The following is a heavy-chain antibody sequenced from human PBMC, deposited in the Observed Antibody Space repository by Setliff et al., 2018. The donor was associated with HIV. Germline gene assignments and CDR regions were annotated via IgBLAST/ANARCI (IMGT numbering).Heavy chain of an antibody. V-gene: IGHV4-4*08. CDR3: ARRRCSAASCPDNSWNWLDP. Sequence: PSETLSLTCTVSGGSISSYSWSWIRQPPGKGLEWIGYIYTSGSTNYNPSLKSQASISVDTSRNEFSLKLRSVTAADTAMYYCARRRCSAASCPDNSWNWLDPWGQGTLVTVSS. CDR2: IYTSGST. D-gene: IGHD2-15*01. J-gene: IGHJ5*02. CDR1: GGSISSYS.